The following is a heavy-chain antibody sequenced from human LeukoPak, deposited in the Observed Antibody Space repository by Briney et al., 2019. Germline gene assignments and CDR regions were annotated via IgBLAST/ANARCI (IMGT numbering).Heavy chain of an antibody. V-gene: IGHV3-53*01. D-gene: IGHD3-22*01. CDR1: GFTVSSNY. CDR2: IYSGGST. J-gene: IGHJ4*02. CDR3: AKDLSPTYYYDSSGFPYYFDY. Sequence: GGSLRLSCAASGFTVSSNYMSWVRQAPGKGLEWVSVIYSGGSTYYADSVKGRFTISRDNSKNTLYLQMNSLRAEDTAVYYCAKDLSPTYYYDSSGFPYYFDYWGQGTLVTVSS.